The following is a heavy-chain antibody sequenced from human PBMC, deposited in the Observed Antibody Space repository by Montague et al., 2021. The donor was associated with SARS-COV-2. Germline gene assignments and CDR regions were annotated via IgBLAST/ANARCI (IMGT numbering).Heavy chain of an antibody. Sequence: SETLSLTCAVYGGSFSAHSWSWIRQSPGKGLEWTGEINHRGSTTYMSSLKSRVAISIDTSKNQFSLKLSSVTAADTAVYYYARRPYYYDSSGQFDPWGQGVLVTVSS. CDR1: GGSFSAHS. D-gene: IGHD3-22*01. V-gene: IGHV4-34*01. CDR2: INHRGST. J-gene: IGHJ5*02. CDR3: ARRPYYYDSSGQFDP.